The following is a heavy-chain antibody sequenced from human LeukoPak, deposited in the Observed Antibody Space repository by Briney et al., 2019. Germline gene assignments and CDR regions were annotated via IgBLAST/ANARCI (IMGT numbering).Heavy chain of an antibody. V-gene: IGHV3-48*03. CDR2: ISSGGTTI. J-gene: IGHJ3*02. CDR3: GASRQYVGAFDI. Sequence: GGSLRLSCAASGFTFSTYELYWVRQAPGKGLEWISYISSGGTTIKYADSVRGRFTIFRDDGRESLYLQMNSLRVEDTAIYYCGASRQYVGAFDIWGQGTLVSVSS. D-gene: IGHD3-16*01. CDR1: GFTFSTYE.